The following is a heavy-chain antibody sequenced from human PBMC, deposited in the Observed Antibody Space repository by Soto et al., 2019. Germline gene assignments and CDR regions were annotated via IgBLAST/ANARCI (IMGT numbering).Heavy chain of an antibody. D-gene: IGHD2-15*01. J-gene: IGHJ4*02. V-gene: IGHV3-48*02. Sequence: EVHLVESGGGSVQPGGSLRLSCAASGFTFNSYSMHWVRQAPGKGLEWVSYITGSSSAIYYADSVKGRFTISRDNAKNLLSLQMNSLRDEDRAVYYCARGYCNGGSCYPGIYWGQGTLVSVSS. CDR1: GFTFNSYS. CDR2: ITGSSSAI. CDR3: ARGYCNGGSCYPGIY.